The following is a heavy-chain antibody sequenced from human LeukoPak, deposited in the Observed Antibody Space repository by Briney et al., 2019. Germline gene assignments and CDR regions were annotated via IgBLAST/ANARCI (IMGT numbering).Heavy chain of an antibody. CDR1: GGSITSYY. V-gene: IGHV4-59*01. Sequence: PSETLSLTCTVSGGSITSYYWSWIRQPPGKGLEWIGYISYSGSTNYNPSLKSRVTMSIATSKNLFSLKLSSVTAADTAVYYCASGGYCSSTSCYPNWFDPWGQGTLVTVSS. J-gene: IGHJ5*02. D-gene: IGHD2-2*01. CDR3: ASGGYCSSTSCYPNWFDP. CDR2: ISYSGST.